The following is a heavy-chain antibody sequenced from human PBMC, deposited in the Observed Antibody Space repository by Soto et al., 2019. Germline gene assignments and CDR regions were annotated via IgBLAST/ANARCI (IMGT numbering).Heavy chain of an antibody. Sequence: GGSLRLSCAASGFTFSSYAMSWVRQAPGKGLEWVSAISGSGGSTYYADSVKGRFTMSRDNSKKPLYLQMNSLRAEETAVYYCAKDPSNIVVVPAAFDYWGQGTLVTVSS. CDR2: ISGSGGST. CDR1: GFTFSSYA. D-gene: IGHD2-2*01. CDR3: AKDPSNIVVVPAAFDY. V-gene: IGHV3-23*01. J-gene: IGHJ4*02.